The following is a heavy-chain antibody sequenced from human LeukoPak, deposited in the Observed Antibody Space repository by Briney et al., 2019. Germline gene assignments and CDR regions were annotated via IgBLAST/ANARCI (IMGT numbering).Heavy chain of an antibody. D-gene: IGHD3-10*01. CDR1: GYTFTDYY. CDR2: IYPNSGGT. Sequence: ASVKVSCKASGYTFTDYYMHWVRQAPGQGLEWMGWIYPNSGGTNYAQNFQGRVPMTRDTSISTAYMGLSRLRSDDTAVYFCARGRSDYYLDSWGQGTLVTVSS. V-gene: IGHV1-2*02. J-gene: IGHJ4*02. CDR3: ARGRSDYYLDS.